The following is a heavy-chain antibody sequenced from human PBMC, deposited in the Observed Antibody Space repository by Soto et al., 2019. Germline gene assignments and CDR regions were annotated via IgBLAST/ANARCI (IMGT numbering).Heavy chain of an antibody. J-gene: IGHJ6*02. D-gene: IGHD2-2*01. V-gene: IGHV3-9*01. Sequence: GGSLRLSCAASGFTFDDYAMHWVRQAPGKGLEWVSGISWNSGSIGYADSVKGRFTIFRDNAKNSLYLQMNSLRAEDTALYYCAKGGSPRDIVVVPAALDYYYYGMDVWGQGTTVTVSS. CDR2: ISWNSGSI. CDR1: GFTFDDYA. CDR3: AKGGSPRDIVVVPAALDYYYYGMDV.